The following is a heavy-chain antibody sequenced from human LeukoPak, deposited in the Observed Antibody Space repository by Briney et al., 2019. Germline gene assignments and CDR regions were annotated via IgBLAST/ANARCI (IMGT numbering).Heavy chain of an antibody. J-gene: IGHJ5*02. Sequence: ASVKVSCKASGYTFTGYYMHWVRQAPGQGLEWMGWINPNSGGTNYAQKFQGRVTMTEDTSTDTAYMELSSLRSEDTAVYYCARGYYKDWFDPWGQGTLVTVSS. V-gene: IGHV1-2*02. D-gene: IGHD3-9*01. CDR2: INPNSGGT. CDR3: ARGYYKDWFDP. CDR1: GYTFTGYY.